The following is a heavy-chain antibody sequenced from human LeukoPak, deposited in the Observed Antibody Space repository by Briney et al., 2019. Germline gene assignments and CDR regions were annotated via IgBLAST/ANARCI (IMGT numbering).Heavy chain of an antibody. Sequence: GGSLRLSCAASGFTFSSYAMSWVRQAPGKGLEWVSAICGSGGSTYYADSVKGRFTISRDNSKNTLYLQMDSLGAEDTAVYYCARDRYFDYWGQGTLVTVSS. V-gene: IGHV3-23*01. CDR2: ICGSGGST. D-gene: IGHD1-14*01. J-gene: IGHJ4*02. CDR3: ARDRYFDY. CDR1: GFTFSSYA.